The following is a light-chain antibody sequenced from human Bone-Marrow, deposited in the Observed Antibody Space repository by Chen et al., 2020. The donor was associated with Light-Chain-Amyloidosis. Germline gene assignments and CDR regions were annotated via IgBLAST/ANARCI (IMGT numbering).Light chain of an antibody. CDR3: QVWDRSSDRPV. Sequence: SYVLNQPSSVSVAPGQTATIACGGNNIGSTSVHWYPQTPGQAPLLIFYDDSDRPSGIPERLSGCNSGNTATLTISRVEAGDEADYYCQVWDRSSDRPVFGGGTKLTVL. CDR1: NIGSTS. CDR2: DDS. V-gene: IGLV3-21*02. J-gene: IGLJ3*02.